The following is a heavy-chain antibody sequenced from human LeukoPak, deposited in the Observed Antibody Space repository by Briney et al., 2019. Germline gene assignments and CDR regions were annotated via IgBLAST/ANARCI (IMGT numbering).Heavy chain of an antibody. V-gene: IGHV3-23*01. CDR3: ARDLGQYYDTSDNWFDP. D-gene: IGHD3-22*01. CDR1: GFTFSSYA. J-gene: IGHJ5*02. Sequence: GSLRLSCAASGFTFSSYAMSWVRQAPGKGLEWVSAISGSGGSTYYADSVKGRFTISRDNSKNTLNLQMNSLRAEDTAVYYCARDLGQYYDTSDNWFDPWGQGTLVTVSS. CDR2: ISGSGGST.